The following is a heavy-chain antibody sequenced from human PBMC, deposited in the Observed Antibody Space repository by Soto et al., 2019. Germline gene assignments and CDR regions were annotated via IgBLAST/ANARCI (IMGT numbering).Heavy chain of an antibody. V-gene: IGHV3-23*01. D-gene: IGHD5-18*01. Sequence: GGYPRLSCAASGFCFGTSSMAWVRQPPGKGLEWVSAISPSASDTLYADSVKGRFTISRDNSQNTLFLQMTSLRADDTAVYYCAKGGYTFAYEWGQG. CDR2: ISPSASDT. CDR3: AKGGYTFAYE. J-gene: IGHJ4*02. CDR1: GFCFGTSS.